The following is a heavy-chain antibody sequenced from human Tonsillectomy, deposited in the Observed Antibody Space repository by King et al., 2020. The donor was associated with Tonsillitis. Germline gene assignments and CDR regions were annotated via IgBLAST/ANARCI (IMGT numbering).Heavy chain of an antibody. J-gene: IGHJ4*02. CDR1: DDSISGSSYY. Sequence: QLQESGPGLVQPSETLSLTCTVSDDSISGSSYYWGWIRQPPGKGLEWIESFYYSGSTYYNPSLKSRLTISVDTSKNQFSLKLSSVTAADTAVYYCFYSTFGYYFDYWGQGTLVTVSS. V-gene: IGHV4-39*01. D-gene: IGHD4-11*01. CDR2: FYYSGST. CDR3: FYSTFGYYFDY.